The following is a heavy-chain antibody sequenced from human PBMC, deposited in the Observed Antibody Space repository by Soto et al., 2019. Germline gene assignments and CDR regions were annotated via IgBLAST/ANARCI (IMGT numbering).Heavy chain of an antibody. V-gene: IGHV3-66*01. D-gene: IGHD6-13*01. CDR1: GFTVSSNY. CDR2: IYSGGST. J-gene: IGHJ4*02. CDR3: ARGYSSSCCLNY. Sequence: EVQLVESGGGLVQPGGSMRLSCAASGFTVSSNYMSWVSQAPGKGLEWVSVIYSGGSTYYADSVKGRFTISRDNSKNTLYLQMISLRAEDTAVYYCARGYSSSCCLNYWGQGTLVTVSS.